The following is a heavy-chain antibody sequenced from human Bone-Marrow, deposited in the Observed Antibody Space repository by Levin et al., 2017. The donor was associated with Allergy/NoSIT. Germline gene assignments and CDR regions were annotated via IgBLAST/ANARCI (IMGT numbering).Heavy chain of an antibody. Sequence: KISCKPSGGTFASHTLSWVRQAPGQGFEWMGGIVPAIGVPDYAQKFKGRLTISADESTATSTLELSGLAPADTAIYFCARDRGSRGAADFDHWGQGTLVTVSS. D-gene: IGHD1-26*01. CDR1: GGTFASHT. J-gene: IGHJ4*02. V-gene: IGHV1-69*01. CDR2: IVPAIGVP. CDR3: ARDRGSRGAADFDH.